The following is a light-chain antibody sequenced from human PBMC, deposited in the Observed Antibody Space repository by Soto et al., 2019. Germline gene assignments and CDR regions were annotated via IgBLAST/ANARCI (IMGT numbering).Light chain of an antibody. CDR2: DAS. Sequence: EIVLTQSPATLSLSPGERATLSCRAGQSISTYLAWYQQKPGQPPRLLIYDASNRATCIPARFSGSGSGTDFTLTIISLEPEDFAVYYCQHRANWPMYTFGQGTKLEIK. V-gene: IGKV3-11*01. CDR1: QSISTY. CDR3: QHRANWPMYT. J-gene: IGKJ2*01.